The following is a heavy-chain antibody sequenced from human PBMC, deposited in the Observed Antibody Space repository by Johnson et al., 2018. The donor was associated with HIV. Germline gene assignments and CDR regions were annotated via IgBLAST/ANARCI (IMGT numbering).Heavy chain of an antibody. Sequence: QVQLVESGGGLVKPGGSLRLSCAASGFTFSSYAMHWVRQAPGTGLEWVAVISSDGSNKNYADSVKGRFPISRDNSKNTLYLQMSSLRPEATAVYYCAKDVGDSKSDEWATDYYDFSIAYPVQDPRAVVGAFDIWGQGTMVTVSS. J-gene: IGHJ3*02. V-gene: IGHV3-30*04. D-gene: IGHD3/OR15-3a*01. CDR3: AKDVGDSKSDEWATDYYDFSIAYPVQDPRAVVGAFDI. CDR1: GFTFSSYA. CDR2: ISSDGSNK.